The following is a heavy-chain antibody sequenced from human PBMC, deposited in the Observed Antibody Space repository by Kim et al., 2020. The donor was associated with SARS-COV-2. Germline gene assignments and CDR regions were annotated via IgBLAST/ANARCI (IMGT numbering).Heavy chain of an antibody. Sequence: GGSLRLSCAASGFTFSSYGMHWVRQAPGKGLEWVAVISYDGSNKYYADSVKGRFTISRDNSKNTLYLQMNSLRAEDTAVYYCAKDGIAAAGTHWYFDLWGRGTLVTVSS. J-gene: IGHJ2*01. CDR1: GFTFSSYG. CDR2: ISYDGSNK. D-gene: IGHD6-13*01. CDR3: AKDGIAAAGTHWYFDL. V-gene: IGHV3-30*18.